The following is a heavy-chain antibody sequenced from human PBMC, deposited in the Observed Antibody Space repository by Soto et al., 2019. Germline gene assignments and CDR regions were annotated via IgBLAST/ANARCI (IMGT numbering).Heavy chain of an antibody. J-gene: IGHJ4*02. D-gene: IGHD5-12*01. CDR1: GYTFTSYG. CDR2: ISAYNGNT. V-gene: IGHV1-18*01. CDR3: ARVQSGYDFAY. Sequence: QVQLVQSGAEVKKPGASVKVSCKASGYTFTSYGINWVRQAPGQGLEWMGWISAYNGNTHYAQKLQGRVTMTTDTSTSTDYMELRRLRSDDTAVYYCARVQSGYDFAYWGQGTLVTVSS.